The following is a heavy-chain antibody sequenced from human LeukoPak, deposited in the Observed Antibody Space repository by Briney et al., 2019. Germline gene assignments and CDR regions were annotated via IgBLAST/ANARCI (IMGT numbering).Heavy chain of an antibody. Sequence: SETLSLTCTVSGGSISSGGYYWSWIRQHPGKGLAWIGYIYYSGSTYYNPSLKSRVTISVDTSKNQFSLKLSSVTAADTAVYYCARARGMATIRAAFDYWGQGTLVTVSS. J-gene: IGHJ4*02. CDR1: GGSISSGGYY. V-gene: IGHV4-31*03. D-gene: IGHD5-24*01. CDR3: ARARGMATIRAAFDY. CDR2: IYYSGST.